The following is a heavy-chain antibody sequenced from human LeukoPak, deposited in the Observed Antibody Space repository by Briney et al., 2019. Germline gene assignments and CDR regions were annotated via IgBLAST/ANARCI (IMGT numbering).Heavy chain of an antibody. CDR3: ARDRVTGTGIAFDI. V-gene: IGHV4-30-4*01. Sequence: PSETLSLTCTVSGGSISSGDSYWSWIRQPPGTGLEWIGYTYYSGSTYYNPSLKSRVTISVDTSKNQFSLKLSSVTAADTAVYYCARDRVTGTGIAFDIWGQGTMVTVSS. CDR1: GGSISSGDSY. CDR2: TYYSGST. D-gene: IGHD1-20*01. J-gene: IGHJ3*02.